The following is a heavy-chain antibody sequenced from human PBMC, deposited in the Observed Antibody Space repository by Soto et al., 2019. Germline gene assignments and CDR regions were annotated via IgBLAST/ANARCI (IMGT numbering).Heavy chain of an antibody. CDR1: GASISSYR. V-gene: IGHV4-4*07. CDR2: LNTYGNT. J-gene: IGHJ5*02. D-gene: IGHD1-7*01. Sequence: SETLSLTCTVSGASISSYRWSWIRQPAGKGLEWIGRLNTYGNTHYNPSLKSRVTVSVDTSRNQFFLTLRSVTAADSAVYHCGRESGETWDYEASWGQGTPVTVSS. CDR3: GRESGETWDYEAS.